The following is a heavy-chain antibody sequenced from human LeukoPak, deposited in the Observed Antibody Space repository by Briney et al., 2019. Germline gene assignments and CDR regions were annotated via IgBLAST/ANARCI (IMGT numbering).Heavy chain of an antibody. Sequence: SQTLSLTCTVSGGSISSGGYYWNWLRQHPGKGLEWIGYIYYSGSTYYNPSLKSRVTISVDTSKNQFSLKLSSVTAADTAVYYCARDAGSRAFDIWGQGTMVTVSS. J-gene: IGHJ3*02. CDR1: GGSISSGGYY. CDR3: ARDAGSRAFDI. V-gene: IGHV4-31*03. CDR2: IYYSGST. D-gene: IGHD3-10*01.